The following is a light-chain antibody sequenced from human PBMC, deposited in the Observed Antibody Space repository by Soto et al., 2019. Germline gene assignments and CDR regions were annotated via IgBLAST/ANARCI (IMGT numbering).Light chain of an antibody. Sequence: DIQMTQSPSSLSASVGDRVTITCRASQGIRNDLGWYQQKPGKAPKLLIFHASSLESGVPSRFSGSGSGTEFTLTISSLQPDDFATYYCQHYNSYSEAFGQGTKVDIK. CDR1: QGIRND. CDR2: HAS. J-gene: IGKJ1*01. V-gene: IGKV1-17*01. CDR3: QHYNSYSEA.